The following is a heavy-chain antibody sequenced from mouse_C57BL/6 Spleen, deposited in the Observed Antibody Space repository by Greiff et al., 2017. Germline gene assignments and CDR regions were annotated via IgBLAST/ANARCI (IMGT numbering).Heavy chain of an antibody. D-gene: IGHD2-3*01. J-gene: IGHJ1*03. CDR2: INPNNGGT. Sequence: VQLQQSGPELVKPGASVKISCKASGYTFTDYYMNWVKQSHGKSLEWIGDINPNNGGTSYNQKFKGKATLTVDKSSSTAYMELRSLTSEDSAVYYCARRDGYLYFDVWGTGTTVTVSS. V-gene: IGHV1-26*01. CDR3: ARRDGYLYFDV. CDR1: GYTFTDYY.